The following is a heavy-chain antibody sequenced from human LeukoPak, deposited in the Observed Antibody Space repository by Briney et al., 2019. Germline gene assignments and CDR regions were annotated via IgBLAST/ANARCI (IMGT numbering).Heavy chain of an antibody. CDR2: ISSSSKYI. CDR3: ARDTPYCGGDCYSYWYFDL. D-gene: IGHD2-21*01. Sequence: GGSLRLSCAASGFTFSSYSMNWVRQAPGKGLEWVSSISSSSKYIYYADSVKGRFTISRDNAKNSLYLQMNSLTAEDTAVYYCARDTPYCGGDCYSYWYFDLWGRGTLVTVSS. J-gene: IGHJ2*01. V-gene: IGHV3-21*01. CDR1: GFTFSSYS.